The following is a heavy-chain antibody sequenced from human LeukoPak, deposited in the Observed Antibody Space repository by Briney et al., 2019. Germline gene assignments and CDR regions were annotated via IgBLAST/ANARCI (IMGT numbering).Heavy chain of an antibody. D-gene: IGHD6-13*01. J-gene: IGHJ6*03. Sequence: ASVTVSFKASGYTFTSYGISWVRQAPGQGLEWMGWINPNSGGTNYAQKFQGRVTMTRDTSISTAYMELSRLRSDDTAVYYCARDGGSSWYSEYYMDVRGKGTTVTVSS. V-gene: IGHV1-2*02. CDR3: ARDGGSSWYSEYYMDV. CDR2: INPNSGGT. CDR1: GYTFTSYG.